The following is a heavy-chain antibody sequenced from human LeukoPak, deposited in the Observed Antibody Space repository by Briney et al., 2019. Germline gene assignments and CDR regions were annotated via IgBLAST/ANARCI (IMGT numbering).Heavy chain of an antibody. CDR3: ARGPFPYYDYVWGSYRYAGYFDY. CDR2: IYGSGNT. D-gene: IGHD3-16*02. J-gene: IGHJ4*02. V-gene: IGHV4-4*07. CDR1: GGSITNYY. Sequence: SETLSLTCTVSGGSITNYYWSWIRQPAGKGVEWIGRIYGSGNTNYNPSLRSRVSMSVDTSRNQFSLNLNSVTAADTAVYYCARGPFPYYDYVWGSYRYAGYFDYWGQGTLVTVSS.